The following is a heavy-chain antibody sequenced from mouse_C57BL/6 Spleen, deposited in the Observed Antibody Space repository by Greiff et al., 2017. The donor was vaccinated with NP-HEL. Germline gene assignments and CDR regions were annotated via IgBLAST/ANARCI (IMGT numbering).Heavy chain of an antibody. CDR1: GFNIKDDY. D-gene: IGHD1-1*01. CDR3: SITTVVGYFDY. CDR2: IDTENGDT. J-gene: IGHJ2*01. Sequence: EVQLQQSGAELVRPGDSVKLSCTASGFNIKDDYMHWVKQRPEQGLEWIGRIDTENGDTEYASKFQGTATITADTSSNTAYLQLSSLTSEDTAVYYCSITTVVGYFDYWGQGTTLTVSS. V-gene: IGHV14-4*01.